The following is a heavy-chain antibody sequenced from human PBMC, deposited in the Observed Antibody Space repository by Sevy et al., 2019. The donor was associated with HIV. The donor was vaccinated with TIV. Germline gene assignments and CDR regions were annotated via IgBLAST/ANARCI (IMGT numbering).Heavy chain of an antibody. CDR2: FDPEDGET. V-gene: IGHV1-24*01. J-gene: IGHJ6*02. CDR1: GYTLTELS. Sequence: ASVKVSCKVSGYTLTELSMHWVRQAPGKGLEWMGGFDPEDGETIYAQKFQGRVTMTEDTSTDTAYMELSSLRSEDTAVYYCAIFAIPTYSDTHCYYYYGMDVWGQGTTVTVSS. CDR3: AIFAIPTYSDTHCYYYYGMDV. D-gene: IGHD4-4*01.